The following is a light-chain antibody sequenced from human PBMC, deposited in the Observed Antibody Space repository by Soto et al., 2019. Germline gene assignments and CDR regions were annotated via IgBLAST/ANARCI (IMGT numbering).Light chain of an antibody. J-gene: IGKJ1*01. CDR1: QSVSSN. V-gene: IGKV3-15*01. Sequence: PATLSVSPGERATLSCRASQSVSSNLAWYQQKPGQAPRLLIYGASTRATGIPARFSGSGSGTEFTLTISSLQPDDFATYYCQHYNSYSEAFGQGTKVDIK. CDR3: QHYNSYSEA. CDR2: GAS.